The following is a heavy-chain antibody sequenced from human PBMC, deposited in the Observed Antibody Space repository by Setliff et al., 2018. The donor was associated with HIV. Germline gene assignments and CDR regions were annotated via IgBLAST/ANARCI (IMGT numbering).Heavy chain of an antibody. CDR1: GGSLSGYY. CDR2: SNHSGSS. J-gene: IGHJ5*02. Sequence: PSETLSLTCAVYGGSLSGYYWTWLRQPPGKGLEWIGESNHSGSSNYKPSLKSRVTISIDTSKNQFSLKLSSVTAPDTAMYYCARGRMATVPIRNWIDPWGQGSLVTVSS. D-gene: IGHD4-4*01. CDR3: ARGRMATVPIRNWIDP. V-gene: IGHV4-34*01.